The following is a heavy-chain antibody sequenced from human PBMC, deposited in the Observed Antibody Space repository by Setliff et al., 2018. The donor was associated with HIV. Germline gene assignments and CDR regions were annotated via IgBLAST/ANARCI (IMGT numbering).Heavy chain of an antibody. D-gene: IGHD6-6*01. CDR3: ARLAASIAARRRFDY. Sequence: SETLSLTCTVSGGSMNSYYWNWIRQPPGKGLEWIGYIYYSGSTNYNPSLKSRVTISVDTSKNQFSLKLSSVTAADTAVYSCARLAASIAARRRFDYWGQGTLVTVSS. CDR1: GGSMNSYY. V-gene: IGHV4-59*01. CDR2: IYYSGST. J-gene: IGHJ4*02.